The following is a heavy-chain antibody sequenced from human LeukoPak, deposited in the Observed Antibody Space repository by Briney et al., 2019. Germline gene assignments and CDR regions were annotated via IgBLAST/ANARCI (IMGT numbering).Heavy chain of an antibody. CDR1: GGSISSSSYY. CDR2: IYYSGST. D-gene: IGHD4-17*01. J-gene: IGHJ3*02. V-gene: IGHV4-39*01. CDR3: ARHTPPDHDYGDFVHLDAFDI. Sequence: TTSETLSLTCTVSGGSISSSSYYWGWIRQPPGKGLEWIGSIYYSGSTYYNPSLKSRVTISVDTSKNQFSLKLSPVTAADTAVYYCARHTPPDHDYGDFVHLDAFDIWGQGTMVTVSS.